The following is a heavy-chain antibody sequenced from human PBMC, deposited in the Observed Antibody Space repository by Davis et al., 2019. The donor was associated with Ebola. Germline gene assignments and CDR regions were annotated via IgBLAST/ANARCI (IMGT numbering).Heavy chain of an antibody. CDR3: ARHLSGSYYKHFDY. CDR1: GGSFSGYY. J-gene: IGHJ4*02. V-gene: IGHV4-34*01. Sequence: SETLSLTCAVYGGSFSGYYWSWIRQPPGKGLEWIGEINHSGSTNYNPSLKSRVTISVDTSKNQFSLKLRSVTAADTAVYYCARHLSGSYYKHFDYWGQGTLVTVSS. D-gene: IGHD1-26*01. CDR2: INHSGST.